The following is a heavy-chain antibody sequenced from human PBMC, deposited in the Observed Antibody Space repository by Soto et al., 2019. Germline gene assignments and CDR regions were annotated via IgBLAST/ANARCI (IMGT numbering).Heavy chain of an antibody. Sequence: PSETLSLTCSVSDDSINSDKYYWGWIRQPPGKGLEWIGSVHYRGNAYYNPSLQTRVTISLDKSKSQFSLKLNYVTAAYSVVYFCARLEGLATISYYFDFWGPGALVTVSS. CDR3: ARLEGLATISYYFDF. CDR2: VHYRGNA. J-gene: IGHJ4*02. D-gene: IGHD5-12*01. CDR1: DDSINSDKYY. V-gene: IGHV4-39*01.